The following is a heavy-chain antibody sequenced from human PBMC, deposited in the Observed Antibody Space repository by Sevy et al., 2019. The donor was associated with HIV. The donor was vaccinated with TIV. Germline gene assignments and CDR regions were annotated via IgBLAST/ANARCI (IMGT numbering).Heavy chain of an antibody. CDR3: ARGGGIAQHYYYYYMDV. Sequence: ASVKVSCKASGGTFSSYAISWVRQAPGQGLEWMGGIIPIFGKTNYAQKFQGRVTITADESTSTAYMELSSLRSEDTAVYYCARGGGIAQHYYYYYMDVWGKGTTVTVSS. J-gene: IGHJ6*03. D-gene: IGHD6-13*01. CDR1: GGTFSSYA. V-gene: IGHV1-69*13. CDR2: IIPIFGKT.